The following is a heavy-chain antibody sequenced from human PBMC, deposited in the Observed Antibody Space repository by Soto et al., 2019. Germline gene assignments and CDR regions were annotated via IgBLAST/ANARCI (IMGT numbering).Heavy chain of an antibody. CDR2: ISYDGSNK. CDR1: GFTFSSYA. CDR3: ARDCCTNGVCYLGLVRALDY. D-gene: IGHD2-8*01. V-gene: IGHV3-30-3*01. J-gene: IGHJ4*02. Sequence: GGSLRLSCAASGFTFSSYAMHWVRQAPGKGLEWVAVISYDGSNKYYADSVKGRFTISRDNSKNTLYLQMNSLRAEDTAVYYCARDCCTNGVCYLGLVRALDYWGQGTLVTVSS.